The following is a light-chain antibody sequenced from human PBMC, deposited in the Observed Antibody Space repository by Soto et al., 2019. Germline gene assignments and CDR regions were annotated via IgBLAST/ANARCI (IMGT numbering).Light chain of an antibody. J-gene: IGLJ3*02. CDR1: SSNIGSNT. Sequence: QAVVTQPPSASGTPGQRVTISCSGSSSNIGSNTVNWYQQLPGTAPKLLIYRTNERPSGVPDRFSGSKSGSSASLAISGLQSEDEADYYCAAWDDSLYGLVFGGGTKVTVL. V-gene: IGLV1-44*01. CDR3: AAWDDSLYGLV. CDR2: RTN.